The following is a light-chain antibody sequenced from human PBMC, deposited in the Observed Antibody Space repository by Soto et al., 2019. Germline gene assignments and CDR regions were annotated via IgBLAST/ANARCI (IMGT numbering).Light chain of an antibody. CDR1: SSNVGGYNY. CDR2: DVS. Sequence: QSALTQPASVSGSPGQSITISCTGTSSNVGGYNYVSWYQQHPGKAPKLMIYDVSNRPSGVSNRFSGSKSGNTAFLTISGPRAEDEADYYCRSYTSSSAYVVFGGGTKVTVL. V-gene: IGLV2-14*01. J-gene: IGLJ2*01. CDR3: RSYTSSSAYVV.